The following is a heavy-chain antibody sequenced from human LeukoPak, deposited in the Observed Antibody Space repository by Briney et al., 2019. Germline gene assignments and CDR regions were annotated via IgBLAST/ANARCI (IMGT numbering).Heavy chain of an antibody. V-gene: IGHV3-74*01. J-gene: IGHJ4*02. D-gene: IGHD5-24*01. CDR1: GFTFSSYW. CDR2: INNGGSTI. Sequence: GGSLRLSCAASGFTFSSYWMHWVRHAPGKGGGWVSDINNGGSTIACADSVKGRFTISRDNAKNTLYLQMNSLRAEDTAVYYCARRAPTRYFDYWGQGTLVTVSS. CDR3: ARRAPTRYFDY.